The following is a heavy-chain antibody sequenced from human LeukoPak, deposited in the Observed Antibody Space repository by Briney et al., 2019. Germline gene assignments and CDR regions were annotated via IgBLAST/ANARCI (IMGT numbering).Heavy chain of an antibody. CDR2: IKSKTDGETT. D-gene: IGHD5-24*01. V-gene: IGHV3-15*01. Sequence: GGSLRLSCAASGFTFNYAWMSWVRQAPGKGLEWVGRIKSKTDGETTDYAAPVKGRFTISRDNSNNTVYLQMNSLRAEDTAVVYSAKGGWLSGSGYDSWGQGTLVTVSS. CDR1: GFTFNYAW. CDR3: AKGGWLSGSGYDS. J-gene: IGHJ5*02.